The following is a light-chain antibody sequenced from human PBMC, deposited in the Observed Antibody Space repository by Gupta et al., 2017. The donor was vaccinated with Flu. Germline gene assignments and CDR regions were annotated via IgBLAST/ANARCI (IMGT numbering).Light chain of an antibody. J-gene: IGLJ2*01. CDR2: DDR. CDR1: QIGSKS. Sequence: GQTAMSTGGGNQIGSKSVDWCQQSPGHAPVLVVFDDRDRRSEIPERFSGTNSELTATLTSSRVEAGDEADYYCQVVDGSSGHVVFGGGTKLTVL. V-gene: IGLV3-21*02. CDR3: QVVDGSSGHVV.